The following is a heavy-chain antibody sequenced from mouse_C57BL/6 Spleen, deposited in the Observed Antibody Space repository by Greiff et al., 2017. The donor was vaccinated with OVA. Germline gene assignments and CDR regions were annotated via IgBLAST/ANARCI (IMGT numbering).Heavy chain of an antibody. V-gene: IGHV1-69*01. CDR2: IDPSDSYT. D-gene: IGHD1-1*01. J-gene: IGHJ1*03. CDR1: GYTFTSYW. Sequence: QVQLQQSGAELVMPGASVKLSCKASGYTFTSYWMHWVKQRPGQGLEWIGEIDPSDSYTNYNQKFKGKSTLTVDKSSSTAYMQLSSLTSEDSAVYYCARVGYYGSTPYWYFDVWGTGTTVTVSS. CDR3: ARVGYYGSTPYWYFDV.